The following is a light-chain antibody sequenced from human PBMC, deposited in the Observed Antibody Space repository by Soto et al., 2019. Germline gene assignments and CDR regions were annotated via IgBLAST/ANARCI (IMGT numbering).Light chain of an antibody. V-gene: IGKV1-9*01. CDR3: QQLHSNPYT. CDR1: QGISSY. CDR2: AAS. J-gene: IGKJ2*01. Sequence: DIQLTQSPSFLSASVGDRVTITCRASQGISSYLAWYQQKPGTAPQLLIYAASTLQSGVPSRFSGSGSGTEFTLTINSLQPEDFATYYCQQLHSNPYTFGQGTKVEI.